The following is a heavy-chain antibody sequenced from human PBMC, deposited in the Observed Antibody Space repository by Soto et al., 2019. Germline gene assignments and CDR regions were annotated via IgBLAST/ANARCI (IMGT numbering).Heavy chain of an antibody. CDR1: GYTFTSYA. CDR2: INAGNGNT. Sequence: ASVKVSCKASGYTFTSYAMHWVRQAPGQRLEWMGWINAGNGNTKYSQKFQGRVTITRDESTSTAYMELSSLRSEDTAVYYCARDRSDYYDSSGYYCHFDYWGQGTLVTVS. J-gene: IGHJ4*02. D-gene: IGHD3-22*01. CDR3: ARDRSDYYDSSGYYCHFDY. V-gene: IGHV1-3*01.